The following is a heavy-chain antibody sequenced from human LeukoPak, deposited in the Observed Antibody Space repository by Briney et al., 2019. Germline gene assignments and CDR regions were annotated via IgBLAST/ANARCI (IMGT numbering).Heavy chain of an antibody. CDR1: GYTFTSYD. D-gene: IGHD3-3*01. J-gene: IGHJ5*02. CDR3: ARGPENVRRITIFGVVSKTSWFDP. CDR2: MNPNSGNT. Sequence: ASVKVSCKASGYTFTSYDINWVRQATGQGLEWMGWMNPNSGNTGYAQKFQGRVTMTRKTSISTAYMELSSLRSEETAVYYCARGPENVRRITIFGVVSKTSWFDPWGQGSLVTVS. V-gene: IGHV1-8*01.